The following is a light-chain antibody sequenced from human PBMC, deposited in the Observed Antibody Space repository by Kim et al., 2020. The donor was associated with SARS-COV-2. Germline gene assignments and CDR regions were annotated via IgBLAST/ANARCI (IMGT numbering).Light chain of an antibody. CDR3: QQYNTYSRT. Sequence: SSRGDRTPITSRATHSIGSSLAWYQQKAGKAPKVLIYRASILPNGVPSRFSGTGSGTEFTLTISSLQPDDFATYYCQQYNTYSRTFGQGTKVDIK. CDR1: HSIGSS. CDR2: RAS. V-gene: IGKV1-5*03. J-gene: IGKJ1*01.